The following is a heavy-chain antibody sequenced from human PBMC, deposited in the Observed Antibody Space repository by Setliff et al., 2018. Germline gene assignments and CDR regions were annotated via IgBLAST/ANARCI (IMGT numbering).Heavy chain of an antibody. D-gene: IGHD3-16*01. J-gene: IGHJ4*02. V-gene: IGHV3-33*08. Sequence: PGGSLRLSCAASGFTFTDAWMTWVRQAPGKGLEWVAVIWYDGSNKYYADSVKGRFTISRDNSKNTLYLQMNSLRAEDTAVYYCARDGGEYWGQGTLVTVSS. CDR2: IWYDGSNK. CDR3: ARDGGEY. CDR1: GFTFTDAW.